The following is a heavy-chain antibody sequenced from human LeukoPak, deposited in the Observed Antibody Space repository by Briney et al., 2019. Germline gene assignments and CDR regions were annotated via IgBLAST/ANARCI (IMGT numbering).Heavy chain of an antibody. D-gene: IGHD3-9*01. CDR3: ARGGTLRYFDWLFDY. V-gene: IGHV1-46*01. CDR2: INPSGGST. Sequence: ASVKVSCKASGYTFTSYYMHWVRQAPGQGLEWMGIINPSGGSTSYAQKFQGRVTMTRDTSTSTVYMKLSSLRSEDTAVYYCARGGTLRYFDWLFDYWGQGTLVTVSS. J-gene: IGHJ4*02. CDR1: GYTFTSYY.